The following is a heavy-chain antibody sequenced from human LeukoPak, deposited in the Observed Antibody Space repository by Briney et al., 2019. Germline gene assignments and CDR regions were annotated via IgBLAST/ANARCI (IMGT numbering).Heavy chain of an antibody. D-gene: IGHD1-14*01. CDR1: GFTFSNYA. J-gene: IGHJ4*02. Sequence: PGGSLRLSCAASGFTFSNYAMHWVRKAPGKGLEWVAVISYDGSNKLYADSVKGRFTISRDNSKNTLYLHINSLRAEDTAVYYCVKDNPLDYWGQGTLVIVSS. CDR3: VKDNPLDY. CDR2: ISYDGSNK. V-gene: IGHV3-30*04.